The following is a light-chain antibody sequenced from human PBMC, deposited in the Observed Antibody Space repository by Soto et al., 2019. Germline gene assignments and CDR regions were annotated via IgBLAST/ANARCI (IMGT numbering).Light chain of an antibody. V-gene: IGKV1-9*01. CDR3: QQLNTYPFI. Sequence: DIQLNQSPSFLAAPVGDRVTITCRARQGIDTYLSWYQQKPGKAPKLLIYAASFLQSGVPSRFSGSGSGTEFTLTVSSLQPEDCAAYYCQQLNTYPFIFGQGTRLEIK. CDR2: AAS. J-gene: IGKJ5*01. CDR1: QGIDTY.